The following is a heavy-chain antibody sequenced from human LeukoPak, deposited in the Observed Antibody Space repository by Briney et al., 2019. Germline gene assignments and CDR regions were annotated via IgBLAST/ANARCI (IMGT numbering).Heavy chain of an antibody. D-gene: IGHD3-10*01. CDR1: GGSISSYY. CDR2: IYYTGST. Sequence: SETLSLTCTVSGGSISSYYWSWIRQPPGKGLEWIGYIYYTGSTNYNPSLKSRVTMSVDRSKNQVSLKVSSVTAADTALYYCAKVGTPTAPPPPPLIDYWGQGTLVTVSS. J-gene: IGHJ4*02. V-gene: IGHV4-59*01. CDR3: AKVGTPTAPPPPPLIDY.